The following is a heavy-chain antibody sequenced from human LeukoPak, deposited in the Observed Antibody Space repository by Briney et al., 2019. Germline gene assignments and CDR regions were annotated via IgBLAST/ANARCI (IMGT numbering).Heavy chain of an antibody. J-gene: IGHJ6*02. V-gene: IGHV4-4*07. CDR1: GGSISSYY. D-gene: IGHD3-22*01. CDR3: ARSAYYYDSSGYYLDYYYYGMDV. CDR2: IYTSGST. Sequence: PPETLSLTCTVSGGSISSYYWSWIRQPAGKGLEWIGRIYTSGSTNYNPSLKSRVTMSVDTSKNQFSLKLSSVTAADTAVYYCARSAYYYDSSGYYLDYYYYGMDVWGQGTTVTVSS.